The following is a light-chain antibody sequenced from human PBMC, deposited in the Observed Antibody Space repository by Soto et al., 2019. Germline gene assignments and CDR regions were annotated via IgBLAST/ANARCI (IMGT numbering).Light chain of an antibody. CDR3: QQSYSTPYT. J-gene: IGKJ2*01. Sequence: DIQMTQSPSSLSASVGDRVTIICRASQSITNYLNWFQQKPGKAPKLLIFGASSLQSGLPSRFSGSGSGTDFTLTISSLQPEDFATYYCQQSYSTPYTFGQGTKLEI. CDR2: GAS. CDR1: QSITNY. V-gene: IGKV1-39*01.